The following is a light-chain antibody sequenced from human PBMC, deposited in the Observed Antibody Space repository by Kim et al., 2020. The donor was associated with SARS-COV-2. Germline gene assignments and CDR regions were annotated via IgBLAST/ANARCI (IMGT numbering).Light chain of an antibody. CDR3: QQYSHWPPT. Sequence: VSPGEGATLSCRASQSVSSSLAWYQQKPGQAHRLLIYGASTRATGIPARFSGSGSGTEFTLTISSLQSEDFAVYYCQQYSHWPPTFGQGTKVDIK. V-gene: IGKV3-15*01. J-gene: IGKJ1*01. CDR2: GAS. CDR1: QSVSSS.